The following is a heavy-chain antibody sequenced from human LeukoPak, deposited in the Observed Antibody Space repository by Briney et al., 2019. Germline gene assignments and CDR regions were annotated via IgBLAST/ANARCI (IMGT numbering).Heavy chain of an antibody. CDR1: GFTVSSNS. J-gene: IGHJ6*03. Sequence: GGSLRLSCTVSGFTVSSNSMSWVRQAPGKGLEWVSFIYSGTIHYSDSVKGRFTISRDNSKNTLYLQMNSLRAEDTAVYYCARDSRPKMLPVPYYYYMDVWGKGTTVTVSS. CDR2: IYSGTI. CDR3: ARDSRPKMLPVPYYYYMDV. V-gene: IGHV3-66*03. D-gene: IGHD3-16*01.